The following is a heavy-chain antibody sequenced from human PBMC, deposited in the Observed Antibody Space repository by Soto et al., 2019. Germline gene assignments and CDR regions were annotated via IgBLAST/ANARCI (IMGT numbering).Heavy chain of an antibody. CDR1: GGSINNYY. V-gene: IGHV4-4*07. CDR2: VYTSGST. Sequence: SETLSLTCTVSGGSINNYYWSWIRQPAGKGLEWIGRVYTSGSTNYNPSLKSRVTMSVDTSNNQFSLRVSSVTAADTAIYYCARGPPFDPWGQGTLVTVSS. J-gene: IGHJ5*02. CDR3: ARGPPFDP.